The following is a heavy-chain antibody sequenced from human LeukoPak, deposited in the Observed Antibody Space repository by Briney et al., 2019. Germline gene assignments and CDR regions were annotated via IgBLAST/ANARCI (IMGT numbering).Heavy chain of an antibody. Sequence: PGGSLRLSCAASGFTFSSYSMNWDRQAPGMGLEWVSSISSSSSYIYYADSVKGRFTISRDNAKNSLYLQMNSLRAEDTAVYYCARAAYSNYAFDYWGQGTPVTVSS. D-gene: IGHD4-11*01. CDR2: ISSSSSYI. V-gene: IGHV3-21*01. J-gene: IGHJ4*02. CDR3: ARAAYSNYAFDY. CDR1: GFTFSSYS.